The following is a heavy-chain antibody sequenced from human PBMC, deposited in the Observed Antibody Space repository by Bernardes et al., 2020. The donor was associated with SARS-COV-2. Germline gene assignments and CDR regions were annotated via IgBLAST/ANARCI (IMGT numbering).Heavy chain of an antibody. CDR1: GFSFSNYA. CDR2: ISGSGGNT. Sequence: GWSLRLSCSASGFSFSNYAMSWVRQAPGKGLEWVSSISGSGGNTFFADSVKGRFTISRDNSKNTLYVQMNNLRADDTAVYYCARAQLDYYSDYRRQGTLVTVSS. J-gene: IGHJ4*02. CDR3: ARAQLDYYSDY. V-gene: IGHV3-23*01. D-gene: IGHD1-1*01.